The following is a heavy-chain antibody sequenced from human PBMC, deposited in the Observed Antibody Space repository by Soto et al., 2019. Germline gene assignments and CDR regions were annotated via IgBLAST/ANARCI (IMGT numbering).Heavy chain of an antibody. V-gene: IGHV3-30-3*01. D-gene: IGHD3-3*01. J-gene: IGHJ5*02. Sequence: GGSLRPSCAASGFTFSSYAMHWVRQAPGKGLEWVAVISYDGSNKYYADSVKGRFTISRDNSKNTLYLQMNSLRAEDTAVYYCARDPSYYDFWSGYYVEGGLNWFDPWGEGTLVTVSS. CDR3: ARDPSYYDFWSGYYVEGGLNWFDP. CDR1: GFTFSSYA. CDR2: ISYDGSNK.